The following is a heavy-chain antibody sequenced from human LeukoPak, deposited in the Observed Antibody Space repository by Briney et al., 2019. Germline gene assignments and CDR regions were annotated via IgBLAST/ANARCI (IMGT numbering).Heavy chain of an antibody. CDR3: ARDIGVVAVAGTEINNWFDP. CDR1: GGTFSSYA. Sequence: ASVKVSCKASGGTFSSYAISWVRQAPGQGLEWMGGIIPIFGTANYAQKFQGRVTITADESTSTAYMELSSLRSEDTAVCYCARDIGVVAVAGTEINNWFDPWGQGTLVTVSS. D-gene: IGHD6-19*01. CDR2: IIPIFGTA. V-gene: IGHV1-69*13. J-gene: IGHJ5*02.